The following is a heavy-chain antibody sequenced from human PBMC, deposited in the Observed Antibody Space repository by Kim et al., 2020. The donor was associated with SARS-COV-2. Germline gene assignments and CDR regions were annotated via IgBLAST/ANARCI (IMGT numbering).Heavy chain of an antibody. J-gene: IGHJ4*02. D-gene: IGHD1-26*01. V-gene: IGHV3-21*01. CDR3: ARSPPRGVGGVDY. CDR1: GFTFSSYS. Sequence: GGSLRLSCAASGFTFSSYSMNWVRQAPGKGLEWVSSISSSSSYIYYADSVKGRFTISRDNAKNSLYLQMNSLRAEDTAVYYCARSPPRGVGGVDYWGQGTLVTVSS. CDR2: ISSSSSYI.